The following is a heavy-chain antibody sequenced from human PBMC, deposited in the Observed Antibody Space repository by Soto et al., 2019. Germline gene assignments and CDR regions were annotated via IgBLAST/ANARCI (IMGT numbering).Heavy chain of an antibody. V-gene: IGHV1-2*04. Sequence: ALVKVSCKASGYTFTGYYIHWVRQAPGQGLEWMGWINPNSGGTNYAQKFQGWVTMTRDTSISTAYMELSRLRSEDTAVYYCARDSGYSYANTWGQGTLVTVSS. CDR1: GYTFTGYY. CDR3: ARDSGYSYANT. CDR2: INPNSGGT. D-gene: IGHD5-18*01. J-gene: IGHJ5*02.